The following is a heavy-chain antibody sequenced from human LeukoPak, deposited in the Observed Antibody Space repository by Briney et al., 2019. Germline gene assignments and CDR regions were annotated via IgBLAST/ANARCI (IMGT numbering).Heavy chain of an antibody. J-gene: IGHJ4*02. CDR2: ISGSSDYI. CDR3: ARLYCNGGSCYGKYYFDY. Sequence: PGGSLRLSCAASGFTFSRSAMEWVRQAPGKGLEWVSSISGSSDYIYYADSVKGRFTIFRDNTKNSVSLQMNSLRAEDTAVYYCARLYCNGGSCYGKYYFDYWGQGALVTVSS. D-gene: IGHD2-15*01. CDR1: GFTFSRSA. V-gene: IGHV3-21*01.